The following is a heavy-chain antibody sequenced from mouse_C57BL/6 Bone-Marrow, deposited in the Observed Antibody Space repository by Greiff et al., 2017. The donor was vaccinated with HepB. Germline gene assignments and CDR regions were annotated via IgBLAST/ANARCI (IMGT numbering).Heavy chain of an antibody. J-gene: IGHJ4*01. D-gene: IGHD1-1*01. CDR3: ARVLYYYGSRGAMDY. V-gene: IGHV1-76*01. CDR2: IYPGSGNT. Sequence: QVQLQQSGAELVRPGASAKLSCKASGYTFTDYYINWVKQRPGQGLEWIARIYPGSGNTYYNEKFKGKATLTAEKSSSTAYMQLSSLTSEDSAVYFCARVLYYYGSRGAMDYWGQGTSVTVSS. CDR1: GYTFTDYY.